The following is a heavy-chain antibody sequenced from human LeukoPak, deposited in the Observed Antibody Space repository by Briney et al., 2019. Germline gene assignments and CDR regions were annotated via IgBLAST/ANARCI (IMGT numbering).Heavy chain of an antibody. J-gene: IGHJ4*02. Sequence: GGSLRLSCAASGFTFSSYWMHWVRHAPGKGLVWVSRINSDGSSTSYADSVKGRFTISRDNAKNTLYLQMNSLRAEDTAVYYCARVSSSWYTLEGYWGQGTLVTVSS. V-gene: IGHV3-74*01. CDR3: ARVSSSWYTLEGY. D-gene: IGHD6-13*01. CDR2: INSDGSST. CDR1: GFTFSSYW.